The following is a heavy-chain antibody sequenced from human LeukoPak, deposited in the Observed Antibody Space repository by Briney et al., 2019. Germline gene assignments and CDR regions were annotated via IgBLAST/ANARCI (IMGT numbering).Heavy chain of an antibody. CDR1: GFTFDDYG. CDR3: ARDRSMVRGVIGPFDY. V-gene: IGHV3-20*04. D-gene: IGHD3-10*01. CDR2: INWNGGST. J-gene: IGHJ4*02. Sequence: TGGSLRLSCAASGFTFDDYGMSWVRQAPGKGLEWVSGINWNGGSTGYADSVKGRFTISRDNAKNSLYLQMSSLRAEDTALYYCARDRSMVRGVIGPFDYWGQGTLVTVSS.